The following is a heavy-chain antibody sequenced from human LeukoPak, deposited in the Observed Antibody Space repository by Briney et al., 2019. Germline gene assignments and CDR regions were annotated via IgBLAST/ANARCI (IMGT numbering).Heavy chain of an antibody. CDR1: EFVFSDYY. V-gene: IGHV3-11*01. Sequence: GGSLRLSCAASEFVFSDYYMSWIRQAPGKGLEWVSYISDSGSTIYYADSVKGRFTISRDNVKNSLYLQMNGVRAEDTAVYYCAREMEGDYGSGTFFDLWGQGNMVTVSS. J-gene: IGHJ4*02. D-gene: IGHD3-10*01. CDR3: AREMEGDYGSGTFFDL. CDR2: ISDSGSTI.